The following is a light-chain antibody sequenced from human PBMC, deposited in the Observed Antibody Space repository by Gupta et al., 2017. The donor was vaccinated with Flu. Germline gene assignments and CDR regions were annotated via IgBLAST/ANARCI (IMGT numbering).Light chain of an antibody. V-gene: IGLV1-51*01. J-gene: IGLJ1*01. CDR2: DDH. Sequence: VSWYQQVTGTAPKLLINDDHKRLSGSPDRFCCSKSVTSATLRITGLQTGGEAVYYYGTWYRGLNANVFGTGATVTVL. CDR3: GTWYRGLNANV.